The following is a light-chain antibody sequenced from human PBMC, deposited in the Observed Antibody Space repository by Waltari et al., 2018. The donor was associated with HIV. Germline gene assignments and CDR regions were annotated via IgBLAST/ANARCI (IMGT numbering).Light chain of an antibody. CDR3: MQSTQFPRS. V-gene: IGKV2-24*01. CDR1: QSLVHSDGNTY. Sequence: SCRSSQSLVHSDGNTYLNWLHQRPGQPPRLLIYQISKRFSGVPDRFSGSGAGTDFTLRISRVEVEDVGVYYCMQSTQFPRSFGQGTKVEIK. J-gene: IGKJ1*01. CDR2: QIS.